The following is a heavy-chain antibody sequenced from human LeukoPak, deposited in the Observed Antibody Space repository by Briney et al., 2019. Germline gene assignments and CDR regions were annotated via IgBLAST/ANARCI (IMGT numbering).Heavy chain of an antibody. CDR3: AKFGVLKWLRRAGYMDV. CDR2: ISGSGGST. D-gene: IGHD5-12*01. CDR1: VFTFSTYN. V-gene: IGHV3-23*01. Sequence: PGGSLRLSCAASVFTFSTYNMNWVRQAPGKGLEWVSAISGSGGSTYYADSVKGRFTISRDNSKNTLYLQMNSLRAEDTAVYYCAKFGVLKWLRRAGYMDVWGKGTTVTVSS. J-gene: IGHJ6*03.